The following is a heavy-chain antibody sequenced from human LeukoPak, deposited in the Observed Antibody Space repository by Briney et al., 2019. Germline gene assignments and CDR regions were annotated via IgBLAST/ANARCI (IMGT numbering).Heavy chain of an antibody. CDR2: ISWNSGSI. Sequence: GGSLRLSCAASGFTFDDYAMHWVRQAPGKGLEWVSGISWNSGSIGYADSVKGRFTISRDNAKNSLYLQMNSLRAEDTALYYCAKDIYYYDSRGYFQHWGQGTLVTVSS. CDR3: AKDIYYYDSRGYFQH. CDR1: GFTFDDYA. D-gene: IGHD3-22*01. V-gene: IGHV3-9*01. J-gene: IGHJ1*01.